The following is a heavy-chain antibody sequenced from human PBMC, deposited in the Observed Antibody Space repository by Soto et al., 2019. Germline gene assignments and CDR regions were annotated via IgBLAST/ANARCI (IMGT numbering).Heavy chain of an antibody. V-gene: IGHV4-59*01. CDR2: IYYSGST. D-gene: IGHD7-27*01. J-gene: IGHJ2*01. CDR1: GGSISSYY. CDR3: ARVTGKYWYFDL. Sequence: SETLSLTCTVSGGSISSYYWSWIRQPPGKGLEWIGYIYYSGSTNYNPSLKSRVTISVDTSKNQFSLKLSSVTAADTAVYYCARVTGKYWYFDLWGRGTLVTVSS.